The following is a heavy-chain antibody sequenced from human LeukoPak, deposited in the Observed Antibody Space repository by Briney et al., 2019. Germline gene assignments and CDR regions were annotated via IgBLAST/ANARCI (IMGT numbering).Heavy chain of an antibody. CDR2: INTKSGGT. D-gene: IGHD3-10*01. CDR1: GYTFTAYF. V-gene: IGHV1-2*02. J-gene: IGHJ4*02. CDR3: VRDRRHGDEGFGDH. Sequence: VSVRVSCKASGYTFTAYFLHWVRQAPGQGLEWMGWINTKSGGTKYAPRFQGRLTMTRDTSMNTAYVEVTGLTYDDTAVYFCVRDRRHGDEGFGDHWGQGTLVAVSS.